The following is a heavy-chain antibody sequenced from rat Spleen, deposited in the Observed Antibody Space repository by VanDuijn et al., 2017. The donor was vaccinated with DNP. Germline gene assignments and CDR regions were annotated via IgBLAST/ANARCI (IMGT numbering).Heavy chain of an antibody. CDR2: IWKNGAT. CDR3: TRSDYSSSWWFAY. D-gene: IGHD1-2*01. J-gene: IGHJ3*01. V-gene: IGHV2-41*01. CDR1: GFSLTSYN. Sequence: QVQLKESGPGLVQPSQTLSLTCTVAGFSLTSYNVHWVRQPPGKGLEWMGVIWKNGATRYNSALKSRLNFSKATTKSQVLLKMNSLQTEDTATYFCTRSDYSSSWWFAYWGQGTLVTVSS.